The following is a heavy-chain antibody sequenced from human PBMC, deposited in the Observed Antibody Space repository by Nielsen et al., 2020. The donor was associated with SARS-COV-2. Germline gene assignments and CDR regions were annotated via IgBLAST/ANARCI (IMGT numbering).Heavy chain of an antibody. J-gene: IGHJ4*02. CDR2: IWYDGSNK. Sequence: GGSLRLSCAASGFTFSSYGMHWVRQAPGKGLEWVAVIWYDGSNKYYADSVKGRFTISRDNSKNTLYLQMNSLRAEDTAVYYCARDPVAGPHTECYFDYWGQGTLVTVSS. D-gene: IGHD6-19*01. CDR1: GFTFSSYG. V-gene: IGHV3-33*01. CDR3: ARDPVAGPHTECYFDY.